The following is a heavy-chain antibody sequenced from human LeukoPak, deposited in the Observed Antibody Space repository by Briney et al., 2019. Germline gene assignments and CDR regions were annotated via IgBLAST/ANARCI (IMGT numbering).Heavy chain of an antibody. Sequence: ASVKVSCKASGYTFTGYYIDWVRQAPGQGLEWMGWINSDSGGTNYAQKFQGRVTMTRDTSTSTAYMELSRLRSDDTAVYYCARGLNGGKLPRGARHYYGMDVWGQGTTVTVSS. CDR3: ARGLNGGKLPRGARHYYGMDV. V-gene: IGHV1-2*02. D-gene: IGHD2-15*01. J-gene: IGHJ6*02. CDR1: GYTFTGYY. CDR2: INSDSGGT.